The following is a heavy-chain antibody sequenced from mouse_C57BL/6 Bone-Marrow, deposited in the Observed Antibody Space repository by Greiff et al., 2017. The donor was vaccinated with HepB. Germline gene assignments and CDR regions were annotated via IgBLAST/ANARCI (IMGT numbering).Heavy chain of an antibody. CDR3: ARGGTGYFDY. J-gene: IGHJ2*01. V-gene: IGHV1-19*01. Sequence: EVQVVESGPVLVKPGASVKMSCKASGYTFTDYYMNWVKQSHGKSLEWIGVINPYNGGTSYNQKFKGKATLTVDKSSSTAYMELNSLTSEDSAVYYCARGGTGYFDYWGQGTTLTVSS. CDR1: GYTFTDYY. CDR2: INPYNGGT. D-gene: IGHD3-3*01.